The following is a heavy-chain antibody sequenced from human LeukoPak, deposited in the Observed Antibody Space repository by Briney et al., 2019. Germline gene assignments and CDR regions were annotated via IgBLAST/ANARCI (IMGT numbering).Heavy chain of an antibody. V-gene: IGHV1-18*01. J-gene: IGHJ4*02. D-gene: IGHD5-24*01. CDR2: ISAYNGNT. CDR3: ARAGARWLQLNYFDY. CDR1: GYTFTSYG. Sequence: ASVKVSCKASGYTFTSYGISWVRQAPGQGLEWMGWISAYNGNTNYAQKLQGRVTMTTDTSTSTAYMELRSLRSDDTAVYYCARAGARWLQLNYFDYWGQGTLVTVSS.